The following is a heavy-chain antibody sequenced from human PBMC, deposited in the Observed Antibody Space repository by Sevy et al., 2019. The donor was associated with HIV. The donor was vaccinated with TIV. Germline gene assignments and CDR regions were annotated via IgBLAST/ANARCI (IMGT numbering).Heavy chain of an antibody. D-gene: IGHD6-13*01. V-gene: IGHV3-30-3*01. J-gene: IGHJ4*02. CDR2: ISYDGSNK. CDR3: ARALAAGTDY. CDR1: GFTFSSYA. Sequence: GGSLRLSCAASGFTFSSYAMHWVRQAPGKGLEWVAVISYDGSNKYYADSVKGRFTISRDNSKNTLYLQMNSLRAEDTAVYYFARALAAGTDYWGQGTLVTVSS.